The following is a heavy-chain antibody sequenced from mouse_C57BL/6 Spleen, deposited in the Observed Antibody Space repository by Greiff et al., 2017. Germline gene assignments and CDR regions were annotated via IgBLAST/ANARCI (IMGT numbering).Heavy chain of an antibody. J-gene: IGHJ2*01. CDR2: IHPNSGST. Sequence: VQLQQPGAELVKPGASVKLSCKASGYTFTSYWMHWVKQRPGQGLEWIGMIHPNSGSTNYNEKFKSKATLTVDKSSSTAYMQLSSLTSEDSAVYYCARSGLTGTDFDDWGQGTTLTVSS. V-gene: IGHV1-64*01. CDR1: GYTFTSYW. CDR3: ARSGLTGTDFDD. D-gene: IGHD4-1*01.